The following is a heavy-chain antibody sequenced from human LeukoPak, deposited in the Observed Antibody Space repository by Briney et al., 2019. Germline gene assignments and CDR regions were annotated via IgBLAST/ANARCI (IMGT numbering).Heavy chain of an antibody. D-gene: IGHD6-13*01. CDR1: GFIFSSYG. Sequence: PGGSLRLSCAASGFIFSSYGMHWVRQAPGKGLEWVAVILSDGSKDFYADSVKGRFTISRDNAKNTLYLQMNSLRAEDTAVYYCARVRKQQLAWEGYFDYWGQGTLVTVSS. CDR3: ARVRKQQLAWEGYFDY. CDR2: ILSDGSKD. J-gene: IGHJ4*02. V-gene: IGHV3-33*01.